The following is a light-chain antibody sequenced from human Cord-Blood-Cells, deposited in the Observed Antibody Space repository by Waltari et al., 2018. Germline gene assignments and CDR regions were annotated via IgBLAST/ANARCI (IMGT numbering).Light chain of an antibody. CDR2: EGS. CDR1: SSDVGSYKL. J-gene: IGLJ1*01. CDR3: CSYAGSYV. V-gene: IGLV2-23*01. Sequence: QSALTQPASVSGSPGQSHTISCTGTSSDVGSYKLVSWYQQHPGKAPKLMIYEGSKRPSGVSNRFSGSKSGNTASLTISGLQAEDEADYYCCSYAGSYVFGTGTKVTVL.